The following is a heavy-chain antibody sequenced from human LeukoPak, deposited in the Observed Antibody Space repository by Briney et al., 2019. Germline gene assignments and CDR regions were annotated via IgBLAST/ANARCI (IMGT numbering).Heavy chain of an antibody. D-gene: IGHD3-22*01. J-gene: IGHJ4*02. Sequence: SVKVSCKASGGTFSSYAISWVRQAPGQGLEWMGGIIPIFGTANYAQKFQGRVTITADESTSTAYMELSSPRSEDTAVYYCARDPGYYDSSGYYSRIFDYWGQGTLVTVSS. CDR2: IIPIFGTA. CDR3: ARDPGYYDSSGYYSRIFDY. V-gene: IGHV1-69*13. CDR1: GGTFSSYA.